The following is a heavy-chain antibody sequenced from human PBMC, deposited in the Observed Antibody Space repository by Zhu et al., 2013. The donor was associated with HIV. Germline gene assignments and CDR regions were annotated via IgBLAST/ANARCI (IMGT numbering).Heavy chain of an antibody. Sequence: QVQLVQSGAEVKKPGSSVKVSCKASGGTFSSYAISWVRQAPGQGLEWMGGIIPIFGTANYAQKFQGRVTITADESTSTAYMELSSLRSEDTAVYYCARDLGDIVLMVYALGLGWFDPWGQGTLVTVSS. CDR3: ARDLGDIVLMVYALGLGWFDP. CDR1: GGTFSSYA. V-gene: IGHV1-69*01. D-gene: IGHD2-8*01. J-gene: IGHJ5*02. CDR2: IIPIFGTA.